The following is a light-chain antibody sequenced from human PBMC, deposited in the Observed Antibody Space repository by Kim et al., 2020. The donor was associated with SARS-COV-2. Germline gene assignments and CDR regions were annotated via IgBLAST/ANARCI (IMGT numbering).Light chain of an antibody. CDR3: HQYNTYSGA. Sequence: DIQMTQSPSTLSASVGDRVTITCRASESIGSWLAWYQQKPGKAPKLLIYKASTLQSGVPPRFSGSGSGTGFTLTISSLQPDDFATYYCHQYNTYSGAFGQGTKVDIK. CDR1: ESIGSW. J-gene: IGKJ1*01. V-gene: IGKV1-5*03. CDR2: KAS.